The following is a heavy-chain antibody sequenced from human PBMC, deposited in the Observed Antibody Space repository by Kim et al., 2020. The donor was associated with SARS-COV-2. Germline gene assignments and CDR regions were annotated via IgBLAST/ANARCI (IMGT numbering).Heavy chain of an antibody. D-gene: IGHD2-21*02. Sequence: SVKVSCKASGGSFNNNAITWVRQAPGQGLEWMGGIVPLLGTVNYAHKFQDRVTISADESATTAYMALISLKSDDTAVYYCARAGGDFPPPHWSFDLWGRGTLVTVSS. CDR2: IVPLLGTV. J-gene: IGHJ2*01. CDR1: GGSFNNNA. CDR3: ARAGGDFPPPHWSFDL. V-gene: IGHV1-69*13.